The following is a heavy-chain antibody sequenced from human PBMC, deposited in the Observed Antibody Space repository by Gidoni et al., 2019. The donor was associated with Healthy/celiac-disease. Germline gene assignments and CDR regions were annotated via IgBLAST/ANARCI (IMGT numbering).Heavy chain of an antibody. CDR1: GFTFSSYA. D-gene: IGHD1-26*01. Sequence: EVQLLESGGGLVQPGGSLRLSCAASGFTFSSYAMSWVRQAPGKGLEGVSAISGSGGSTYYADSVKGRFTISRDNSKNTLYLQMNSLRAEDTAVYYCAKGPPLSGSYYWYFDYWGQGTLVTVSS. V-gene: IGHV3-23*01. CDR3: AKGPPLSGSYYWYFDY. CDR2: ISGSGGST. J-gene: IGHJ4*02.